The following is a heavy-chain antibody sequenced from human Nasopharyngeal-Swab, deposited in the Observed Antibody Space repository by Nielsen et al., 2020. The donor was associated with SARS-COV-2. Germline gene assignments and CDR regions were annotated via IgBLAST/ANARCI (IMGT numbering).Heavy chain of an antibody. CDR2: INTNTGNP. CDR1: GYTFTSYA. J-gene: IGHJ5*02. V-gene: IGHV7-4-1*02. CDR3: ARVDVVVPAAIPKWFDH. Sequence: ASVKVSCKASGYTFTSYAMNWVRQAPGQGLEWMGWINTNTGNPTYAQGFTGRFVFSLDTSVSTAYLQISSLKAEDTAVYYCARVDVVVPAAIPKWFDHWGQGTLVTVSS. D-gene: IGHD2-2*01.